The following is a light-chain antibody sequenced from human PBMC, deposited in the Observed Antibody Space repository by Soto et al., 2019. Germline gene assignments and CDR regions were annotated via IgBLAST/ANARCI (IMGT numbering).Light chain of an antibody. CDR1: QGIRSS. V-gene: IGKV1-9*01. J-gene: IGKJ5*01. CDR3: QQLNSYPIT. Sequence: IPLTQSPSSLSASVGDRVTITCRASQGIRSSLAWYQQKPGKAPKLLIYAASTLQSGVPSRFSGSGSGTDFTLTISSLQPEDFAAYYCQQLNSYPITFGQGTRLEIK. CDR2: AAS.